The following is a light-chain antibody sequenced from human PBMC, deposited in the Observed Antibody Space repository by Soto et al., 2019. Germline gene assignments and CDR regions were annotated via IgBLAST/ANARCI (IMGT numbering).Light chain of an antibody. V-gene: IGKV1-5*03. Sequence: DIQMTQSPSTLSASVGDRVTITCRASQSISSWLAWYQQKPGKARKFLIFKASNLESGVPSRFSGSWSGTEFTLTSSSLQPDDLATYYGQQYNSYPFTFGGGTKVEIK. CDR1: QSISSW. J-gene: IGKJ4*01. CDR2: KAS. CDR3: QQYNSYPFT.